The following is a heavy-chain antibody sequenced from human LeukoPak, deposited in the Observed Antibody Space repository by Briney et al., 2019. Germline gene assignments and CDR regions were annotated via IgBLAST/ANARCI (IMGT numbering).Heavy chain of an antibody. V-gene: IGHV1-69*01. D-gene: IGHD3-3*01. CDR1: GGTFSSYA. J-gene: IGHJ5*02. CDR2: IIPIFGTA. Sequence: GSSVKVSCKASGGTFSSYAISWVRQAPGQGLEWMGGIIPIFGTANYAQKFQGRVTITADESTSTAYMELSRLRSEDTAVYYCARQQSQMNFWSGYTLDPWGQGTLVTVSS. CDR3: ARQQSQMNFWSGYTLDP.